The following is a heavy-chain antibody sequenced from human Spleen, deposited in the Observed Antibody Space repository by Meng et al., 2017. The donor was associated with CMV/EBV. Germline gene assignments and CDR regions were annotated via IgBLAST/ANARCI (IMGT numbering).Heavy chain of an antibody. J-gene: IGHJ4*02. CDR2: IYHSGST. CDR3: VRISPTAVGTAYDY. D-gene: IGHD6-13*01. CDR1: GYSISSGYY. Sequence: GSLRLSCTVSGYSISSGYYWGWIRQPPGKGLEWIGSIYHSGSTYYNPSLKSRVTISVDTSKNQFSLKLSSVTAADTAVYYCVRISPTAVGTAYDYWGQGILVTVSS. V-gene: IGHV4-38-2*02.